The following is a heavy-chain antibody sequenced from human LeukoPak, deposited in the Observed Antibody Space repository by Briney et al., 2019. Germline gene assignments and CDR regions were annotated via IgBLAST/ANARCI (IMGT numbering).Heavy chain of an antibody. CDR1: GFSFTNYG. V-gene: IGHV3-30*18. J-gene: IGHJ4*02. CDR3: AKDWGFQFASGSYCEY. CDR2: ISYDGSNK. Sequence: GGSLRLSCAASGFSFTNYGMHWVRQARDKGLQWVAHISYDGSNKYYADSVTGRFSISRDNSKNTLYLQMNSLRAEDTAVYYCAKDWGFQFASGSYCEYWGRGTLVTVSS. D-gene: IGHD3-10*01.